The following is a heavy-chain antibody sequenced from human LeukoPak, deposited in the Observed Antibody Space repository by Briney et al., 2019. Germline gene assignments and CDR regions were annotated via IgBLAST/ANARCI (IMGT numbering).Heavy chain of an antibody. CDR3: ARDPIVATLDY. V-gene: IGHV3-48*01. J-gene: IGHJ4*02. CDR2: ISSSSSTI. D-gene: IGHD5-12*01. CDR1: GFTFSSYS. Sequence: GGSLRLSCAASGFTFSSYSMNWVRQAPGKGLEWVSYISSSSSTIYYADSVKGRFTISRDNAKNSLYLQMNSLRAVDTAVYYCARDPIVATLDYWGQGTLVTVSS.